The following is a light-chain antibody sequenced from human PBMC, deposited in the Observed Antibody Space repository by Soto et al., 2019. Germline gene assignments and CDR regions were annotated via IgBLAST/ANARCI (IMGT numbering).Light chain of an antibody. CDR2: AAS. Sequence: AIQMTQSPSSLSASVGDRVTITCRASQGVSNDVGWYQQKPGKAPRRLIYAASTLQSGVPSRFSGSQSATDFTLTISSLQPEDFATYYCLQDFAYPLTFGGGTKVEIK. CDR1: QGVSND. CDR3: LQDFAYPLT. V-gene: IGKV1-6*01. J-gene: IGKJ4*01.